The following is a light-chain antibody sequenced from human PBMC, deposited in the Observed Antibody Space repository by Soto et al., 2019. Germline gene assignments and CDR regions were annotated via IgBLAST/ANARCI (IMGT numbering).Light chain of an antibody. CDR3: QQYGYSPKT. V-gene: IGKV3-15*01. CDR2: GAS. J-gene: IGKJ5*01. CDR1: QSVSSN. Sequence: EIVMTQSPATLSVSPGERATLSCRASQSVSSNLAWYQQKPGQAPRLLIYGASTRATGIPARFSGSGSGTDFTLTISRLEPEDFAVYYCQQYGYSPKTFGQGTRLEIK.